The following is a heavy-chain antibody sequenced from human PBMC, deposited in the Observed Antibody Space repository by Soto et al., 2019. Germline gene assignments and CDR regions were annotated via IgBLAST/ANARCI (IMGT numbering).Heavy chain of an antibody. V-gene: IGHV4-61*01. CDR3: ARETSPYDYHAMDV. CDR2: IYYSGGT. Sequence: SETLSLTCTVSGGSVNSGSHYWTWIRQSPGEGLEWIGYIYYSGGTNYNPSLSGRITISLDKSKNQFSLNLSSVTAADTAVYYCARETSPYDYHAMDVWGQGTTVTVSS. CDR1: GGSVNSGSHY. J-gene: IGHJ6*02.